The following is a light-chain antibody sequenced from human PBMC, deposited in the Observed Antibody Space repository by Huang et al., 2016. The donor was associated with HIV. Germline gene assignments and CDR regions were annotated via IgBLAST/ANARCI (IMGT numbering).Light chain of an antibody. V-gene: IGKV1-39*01. CDR3: QQTYTTPLT. CDR1: QSISKS. J-gene: IGKJ4*01. Sequence: DIQMTQSPSSLSASVGDTVSITCRASQSISKSLNGYRQKPGEAPDLLIYAAANLQEGVPSRFSASGSGTNFTLTITSLQTEDFATYYCQQTYTTPLTFGGGTKVAI. CDR2: AAA.